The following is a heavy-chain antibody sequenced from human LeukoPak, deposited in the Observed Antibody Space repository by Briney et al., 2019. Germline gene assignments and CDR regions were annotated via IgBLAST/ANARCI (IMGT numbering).Heavy chain of an antibody. CDR3: AKGSKIAAAGNTNYYYYYGMDV. V-gene: IGHV1-2*04. CDR2: INPNSGGT. D-gene: IGHD6-13*01. J-gene: IGHJ6*02. Sequence: ASVKVSCKASGYTFTGYYMHWVRRAPGQGLEWMGWINPNSGGTNYAQKFQGWVTMTRDTSISTAYMELSRLRSDDTAVYYCAKGSKIAAAGNTNYYYYYGMDVWGQGTTVTVSS. CDR1: GYTFTGYY.